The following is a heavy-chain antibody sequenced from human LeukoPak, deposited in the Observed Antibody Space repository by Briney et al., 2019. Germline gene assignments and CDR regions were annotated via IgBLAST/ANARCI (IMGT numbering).Heavy chain of an antibody. V-gene: IGHV4-59*08. CDR1: GGSITGYY. CDR2: MHSSGTA. Sequence: SETLSLTCSVSGGSITGYYWNWIRQPPGKGMEWIAYMHSSGTAIYNPSLESRVTMSVDTSKKQFSLKLSSVAASDTAVYYCASQFYYDSRGYPAFDYWGQGTLVTVSS. J-gene: IGHJ4*02. CDR3: ASQFYYDSRGYPAFDY. D-gene: IGHD3-22*01.